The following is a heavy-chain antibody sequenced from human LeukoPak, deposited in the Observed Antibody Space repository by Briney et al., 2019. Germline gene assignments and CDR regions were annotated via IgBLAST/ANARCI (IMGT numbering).Heavy chain of an antibody. CDR3: ARDLVVVDGNAFDI. CDR1: GYTCTSYA. CDR2: INTNTGNP. D-gene: IGHD2-2*01. J-gene: IGHJ3*02. Sequence: ASVKVSGKASGYTCTSYAMNWVRQAPGQGLEWMGWINTNTGNPTYAQGFTGRFVFSLDTSVSTAYLQISSLKAEDTAVYYCARDLVVVDGNAFDIWGQGTMVTVSS. V-gene: IGHV7-4-1*02.